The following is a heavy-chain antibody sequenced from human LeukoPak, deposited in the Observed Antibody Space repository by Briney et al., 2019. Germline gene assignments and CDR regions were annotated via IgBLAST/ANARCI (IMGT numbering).Heavy chain of an antibody. J-gene: IGHJ4*02. CDR1: GYTFTSYG. V-gene: IGHV1-18*01. CDR2: INAYNGNT. Sequence: ASVKVSCKASGYTFTSYGISWVRQAPGQGLEWMGWINAYNGNTNYAQKLQGRVTMTTDTSTSTAYMELRSLRSDDTAVYYCARVGWGTMVGGSRDYWGQGTLVTVSS. CDR3: ARVGWGTMVGGSRDY. D-gene: IGHD3-10*02.